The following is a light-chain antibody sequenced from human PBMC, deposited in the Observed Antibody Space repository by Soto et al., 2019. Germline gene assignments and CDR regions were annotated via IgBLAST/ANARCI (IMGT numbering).Light chain of an antibody. J-gene: IGLJ1*01. CDR2: DVS. CDR3: SSYTDRNNLG. CDR1: SSDIGGYNS. V-gene: IGLV2-8*01. Sequence: QSALAQSPSASGSPGQSVTISCTGTSSDIGGYNSVSWYQQHPGKAPKVMIYDVSKRPSGVPDRFSGSKSGNTASLTVSALQAEDEADYYCSSYTDRNNLGFGTGTNVTVL.